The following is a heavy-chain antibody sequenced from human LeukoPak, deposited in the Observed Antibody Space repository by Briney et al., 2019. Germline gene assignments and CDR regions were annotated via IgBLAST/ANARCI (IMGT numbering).Heavy chain of an antibody. CDR1: GFRFSSYA. CDR2: ISGSGVST. V-gene: IGHV3-23*01. D-gene: IGHD1-7*01. CDR3: AKDERNWNYNLASQTYD. Sequence: GGSLRLSCPASGFRFSSYAMGWVRQAPGKGLEWVSAISGSGVSTYYADSVKGRFTVSRDNSTNTLYLQMSSLRAEDTAVYYCAKDERNWNYNLASQTYDWGQGTLVTVSS. J-gene: IGHJ4*02.